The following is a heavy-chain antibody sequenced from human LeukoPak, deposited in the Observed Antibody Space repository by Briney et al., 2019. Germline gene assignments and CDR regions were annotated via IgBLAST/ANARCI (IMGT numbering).Heavy chain of an antibody. CDR1: GFTFSSYG. D-gene: IGHD6-19*01. Sequence: GGSLRLSCAASGFTFSSYGMSWVRQAPGKGLEWVSAISGRGGSTYYADSVKGRFTISRDNSKNTLFLQMNSLRAEDTAVYYCAKDRQWLAGDFDYWGQGTLVTVSS. V-gene: IGHV3-23*01. CDR2: ISGRGGST. CDR3: AKDRQWLAGDFDY. J-gene: IGHJ4*02.